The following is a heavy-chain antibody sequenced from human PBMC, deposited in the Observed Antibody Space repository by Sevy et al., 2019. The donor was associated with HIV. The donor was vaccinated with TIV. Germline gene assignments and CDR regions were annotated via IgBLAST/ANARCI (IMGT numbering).Heavy chain of an antibody. CDR3: ARDRSGSYHVSDNWFDP. Sequence: GGSLRLSCAASGFTFSSYWMHWVRQVPGKGLVWVSRIKSDGSSTSYADSVKGRFTISRDNAKNTLYLQMTSLRAEDTAVYYCARDRSGSYHVSDNWFDPWGQGTLVTVSS. CDR2: IKSDGSST. D-gene: IGHD1-26*01. V-gene: IGHV3-74*01. J-gene: IGHJ5*02. CDR1: GFTFSSYW.